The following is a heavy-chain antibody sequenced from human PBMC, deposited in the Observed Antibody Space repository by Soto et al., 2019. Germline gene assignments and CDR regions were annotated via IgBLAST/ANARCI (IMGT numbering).Heavy chain of an antibody. CDR3: ARAPFIPPTAYMYYGMDV. D-gene: IGHD3-16*01. Sequence: QVQLVQSGAEVKKAGASVRVSCKASGYTFTNYAMHWVRQAPGQRLEWMGWINCANGDTKYSESFQDRVTLSRDTSASTAYMEISSLRSEDTAVYFCARAPFIPPTAYMYYGMDVWSQGTAVTVSS. V-gene: IGHV1-3*01. CDR2: INCANGDT. J-gene: IGHJ6*02. CDR1: GYTFTNYA.